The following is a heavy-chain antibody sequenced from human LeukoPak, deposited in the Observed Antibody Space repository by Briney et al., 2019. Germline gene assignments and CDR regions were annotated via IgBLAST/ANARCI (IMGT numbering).Heavy chain of an antibody. V-gene: IGHV3-30-3*01. CDR3: ARGPVPAASPYYYYGMDV. CDR1: GFTFSSYA. CDR2: ISYDGSNK. Sequence: GGSLRLSCAASGFTFSSYAMHWVRQAPGKGLEWVAVISYDGSNKYYADSVKGRFTISRDNSKNTPYLQMNSLRAEDTAVYYCARGPVPAASPYYYYGMDVWGQGTTVTVSS. J-gene: IGHJ6*02. D-gene: IGHD2-2*01.